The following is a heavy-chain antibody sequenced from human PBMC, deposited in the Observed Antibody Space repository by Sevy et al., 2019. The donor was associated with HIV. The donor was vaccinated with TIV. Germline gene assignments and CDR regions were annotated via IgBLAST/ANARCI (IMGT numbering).Heavy chain of an antibody. J-gene: IGHJ6*02. V-gene: IGHV3-53*01. CDR2: IYSGGST. CDR3: ARDRGIAARPRYYYYCMDV. CDR1: GFTVISNY. Sequence: GGSLILSCAASGFTVISNYMSWVRQAPGKGLEWVSVIYSGGSTYYADSVKGRFTISRDNSKNTLYLQMNSLRAEDTAVYYCARDRGIAARPRYYYYCMDVWGQGTTVTVSS. D-gene: IGHD6-6*01.